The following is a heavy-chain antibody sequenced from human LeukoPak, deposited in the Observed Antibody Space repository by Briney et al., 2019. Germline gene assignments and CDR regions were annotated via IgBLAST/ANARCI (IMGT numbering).Heavy chain of an antibody. CDR2: IRYDGSDK. CDR3: AKVPGSVFGVDNYFDY. D-gene: IGHD3-3*02. J-gene: IGHJ4*02. Sequence: GGSLRLSCAASGFTFSDSGMHWVRQAPGKGLEWVTFIRYDGSDKYYADSVKGRFTISRDNSKKTLYQQMSSLRAEDTAVYYCAKVPGSVFGVDNYFDYWGQGALVTVSS. CDR1: GFTFSDSG. V-gene: IGHV3-30*02.